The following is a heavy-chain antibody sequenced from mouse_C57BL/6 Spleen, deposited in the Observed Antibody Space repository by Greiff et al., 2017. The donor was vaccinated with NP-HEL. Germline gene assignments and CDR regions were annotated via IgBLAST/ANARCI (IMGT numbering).Heavy chain of an antibody. CDR1: GYAFSSSW. V-gene: IGHV1-82*01. J-gene: IGHJ3*01. CDR3: ARRDPSSGAFAY. D-gene: IGHD3-2*02. Sequence: VQLQQSGPELVKPGASVKISCKASGYAFSSSWMNWVKQRPGKGLEWIGRIYPGDGDTNYNGKFKGKATLTADKSSSTAYMQLSSLTSEASAVYVCARRDPSSGAFAYWGQGTLVTVSA. CDR2: IYPGDGDT.